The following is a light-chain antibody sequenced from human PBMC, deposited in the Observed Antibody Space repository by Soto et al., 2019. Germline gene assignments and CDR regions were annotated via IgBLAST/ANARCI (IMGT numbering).Light chain of an antibody. V-gene: IGKV1-39*01. Sequence: DIQMTQSPSSLSASVGDRVTITCRASQSISSYLNWYQQKPGKAPKLLIYAASNLQSGVPSRFSGSGSGTEFTLTISSLQSEDFAVYYCQQYNDWPAGTFGQGTKVDIK. CDR2: AAS. CDR1: QSISSY. CDR3: QQYNDWPAGT. J-gene: IGKJ1*01.